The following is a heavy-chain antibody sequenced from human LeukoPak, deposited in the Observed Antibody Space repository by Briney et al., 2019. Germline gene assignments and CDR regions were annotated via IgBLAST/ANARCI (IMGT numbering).Heavy chain of an antibody. CDR3: AKDYSKTSYYGSGTYYRPKWFDP. J-gene: IGHJ5*02. Sequence: GGSLRLSCAASGFTFSHYAMNWVRQAPGEGLEWVSYITSRTSTIYYADSVKGRFTVSRDNAKNSLYLQMNSLRAEDTAVYYCAKDYSKTSYYGSGTYYRPKWFDPWGQGTLVTVSS. CDR2: ITSRTSTI. CDR1: GFTFSHYA. D-gene: IGHD3-10*01. V-gene: IGHV3-48*01.